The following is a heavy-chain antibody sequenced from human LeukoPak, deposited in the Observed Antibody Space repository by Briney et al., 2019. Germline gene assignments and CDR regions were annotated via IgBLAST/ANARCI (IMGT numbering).Heavy chain of an antibody. CDR3: ARERELVVRGLDY. D-gene: IGHD1-7*01. Sequence: SVKVSCKAYGSPFSTYVIRWFRQAPGQGLEWMGGVIPMSGTANYAQKFQGRVTMTADDSTNTAYMELTSLTSEDTAVYYCARERELVVRGLDYWGQGTLVTVSS. CDR2: VIPMSGTA. V-gene: IGHV1-69*13. J-gene: IGHJ4*02. CDR1: GSPFSTYV.